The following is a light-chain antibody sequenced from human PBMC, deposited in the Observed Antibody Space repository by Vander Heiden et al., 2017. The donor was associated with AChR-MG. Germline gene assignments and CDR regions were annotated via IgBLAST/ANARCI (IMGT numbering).Light chain of an antibody. CDR1: QRLLQSNGHNY. V-gene: IGKV2-28*01. J-gene: IGKJ4*01. CDR2: SAS. CDR3: MQALQPPT. Sequence: DIVMTQSPLSLPATPGAPAASSGRSSQRLLQSNGHNYLDWYLQKPGQSPQLLIDSASKRASGVPDRFSGSGSGTDFTPKISRVEAEDVGVYYCMQALQPPTFAGGTKLEI.